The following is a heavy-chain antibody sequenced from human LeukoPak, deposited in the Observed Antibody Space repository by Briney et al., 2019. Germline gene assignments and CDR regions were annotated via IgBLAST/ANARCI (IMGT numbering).Heavy chain of an antibody. D-gene: IGHD2-15*01. Sequence: SETLSLTCTVSGGSISSYYWSWIRQPPGTGLEWIGYIYYSGSTNYNPSLKSRVTISVDTSKNQFSLKLSSVTAADTAIYYCARGATHFDYWGQGTLVTVSS. CDR2: IYYSGST. V-gene: IGHV4-59*01. J-gene: IGHJ4*02. CDR1: GGSISSYY. CDR3: ARGATHFDY.